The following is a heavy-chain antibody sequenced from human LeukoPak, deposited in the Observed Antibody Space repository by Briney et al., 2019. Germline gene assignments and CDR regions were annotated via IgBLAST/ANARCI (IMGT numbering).Heavy chain of an antibody. D-gene: IGHD4-23*01. CDR1: GGSISSSNW. CDR3: ARDMGAPDYGSYSVDY. V-gene: IGHV4-4*02. Sequence: SETLSLTCAASGGSISSSNWWSWVRQPPGKGLEWIGEIYHSGSTNYNPSLKSRVTISVDKSKNQFSLKMTSVTAADTAVYFCARDMGAPDYGSYSVDYWGQGTLVTVSS. J-gene: IGHJ4*02. CDR2: IYHSGST.